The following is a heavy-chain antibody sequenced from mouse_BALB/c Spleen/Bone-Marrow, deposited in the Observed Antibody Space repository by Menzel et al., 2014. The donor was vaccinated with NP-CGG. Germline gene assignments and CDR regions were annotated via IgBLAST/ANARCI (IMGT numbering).Heavy chain of an antibody. J-gene: IGHJ3*01. Sequence: VQLQQSGAELVKPGASVKLSCPASGFNIKDTYMHWMKQRPEPGLEGIGRIDPANGNTKYDPKFQGKATITADTSSNTAYLQLSSLTSEDTAVYYCARRAARATGFAYWGQGTLVTVSA. D-gene: IGHD3-1*01. CDR2: IDPANGNT. CDR1: GFNIKDTY. V-gene: IGHV14-3*02. CDR3: ARRAARATGFAY.